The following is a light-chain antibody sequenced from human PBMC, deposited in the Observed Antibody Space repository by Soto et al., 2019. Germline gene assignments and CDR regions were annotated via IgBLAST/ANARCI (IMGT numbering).Light chain of an antibody. Sequence: DIQMTQSPSTLSGSVGDRVTITCRASQTISSWLAWYQQKPGKAPKLLIYKASTLKSGVPSRFSGSGSGTEFTLTTSSLQPDDFATYYCQHYNSYSEAFCQRTQVERK. J-gene: IGKJ1*01. V-gene: IGKV1-5*03. CDR2: KAS. CDR1: QTISSW. CDR3: QHYNSYSEA.